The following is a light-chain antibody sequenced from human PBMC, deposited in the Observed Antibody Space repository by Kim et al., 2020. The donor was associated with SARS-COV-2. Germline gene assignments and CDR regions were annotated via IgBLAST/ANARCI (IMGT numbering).Light chain of an antibody. Sequence: ASVGDRVTITCRAGQSISTYLNWYQQKSGQAPKLLIYAASSLQSGVPSRFSGSGSGTDFTLTISSLQPEDFATYYCQQSYSTPPYTFGQGTKLEI. CDR2: AAS. CDR1: QSISTY. CDR3: QQSYSTPPYT. V-gene: IGKV1-39*01. J-gene: IGKJ2*01.